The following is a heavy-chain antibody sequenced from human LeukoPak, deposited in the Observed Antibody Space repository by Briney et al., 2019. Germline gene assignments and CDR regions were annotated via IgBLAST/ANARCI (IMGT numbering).Heavy chain of an antibody. J-gene: IGHJ4*02. CDR1: GGSISSYY. D-gene: IGHD2-15*01. CDR3: TREACSGGSCPLDY. V-gene: IGHV4-59*01. CDR2: IYYSGST. Sequence: SETLSLTCTVSGGSISSYYWSWIRQPPGKGLEWIGYIYYSGSTSKNPSLKSRVTISVDTSENQFSLKLSSVTAADTAVYYCTREACSGGSCPLDYWGQGTLVTVSS.